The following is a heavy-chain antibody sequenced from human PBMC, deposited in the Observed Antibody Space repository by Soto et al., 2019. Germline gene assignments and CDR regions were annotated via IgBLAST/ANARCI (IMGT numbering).Heavy chain of an antibody. CDR1: GFTFSRYE. Sequence: EEQLVESGAGLVHPGGSLRLSCSASGFTFSRYEMNWVRQGPGRGLEWISYISPSDSAAYYADSVKGRFTISRDNAKNTLILQMNSLRAEDTAVYYCARTLKNQLPPYFYAMDVWGQGTTVTVSS. D-gene: IGHD1-1*01. CDR2: ISPSDSAA. V-gene: IGHV3-48*03. J-gene: IGHJ6*02. CDR3: ARTLKNQLPPYFYAMDV.